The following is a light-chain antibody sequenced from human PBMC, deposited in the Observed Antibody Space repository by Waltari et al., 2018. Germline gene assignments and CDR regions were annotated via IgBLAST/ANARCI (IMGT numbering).Light chain of an antibody. CDR1: NIASKS. CDR3: QVWDDVTDSGV. V-gene: IGLV3-21*04. CDR2: YDS. J-gene: IGLJ3*02. Sequence: SYVLTQPPSVSVAPGETARLTCGGNNIASKSVHWYRPRPGQAPVLVISYDSDRPSGIPDRLSGSNSGNTATLTISWVEAGDEADYHCQVWDDVTDSGVFGGGTKLTVL.